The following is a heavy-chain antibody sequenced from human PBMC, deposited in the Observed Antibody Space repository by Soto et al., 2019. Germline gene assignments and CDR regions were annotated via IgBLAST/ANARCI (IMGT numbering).Heavy chain of an antibody. J-gene: IGHJ6*01. CDR2: IYHRGST. D-gene: IGHD3-22*01. CDR1: GGSISSSNW. CDR3: ACLQITTSMINYYDALDV. Sequence: PSWNPCLSCAVSGGSISSSNWWSWVRQPPGKGLEWIGEIYHRGSTNYNPSLKSRVTISVDKSKNQFSLTLSSVTAADTVGYYYACLQITTSMINYYDALDV. V-gene: IGHV4-4*02.